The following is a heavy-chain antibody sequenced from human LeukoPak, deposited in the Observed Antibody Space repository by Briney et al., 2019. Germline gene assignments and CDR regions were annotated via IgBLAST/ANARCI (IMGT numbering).Heavy chain of an antibody. CDR3: ARAYSSSWYSGDWFDP. D-gene: IGHD6-13*01. Sequence: SETLSLTCAVSGGSISSGGYSWSWIRQPPGKGLEWIGYIYHSGSTYYNPSLKSRVTISVDRSKNQFSLKLSSVTAVDTAVYYCARAYSSSWYSGDWFDPWGQGTLVTVSS. CDR2: IYHSGST. V-gene: IGHV4-30-2*01. J-gene: IGHJ5*02. CDR1: GGSISSGGYS.